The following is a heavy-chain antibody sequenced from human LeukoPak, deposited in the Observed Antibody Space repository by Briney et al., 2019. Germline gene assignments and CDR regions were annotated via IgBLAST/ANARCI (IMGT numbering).Heavy chain of an antibody. CDR1: GFTFSNYA. CDR3: ARDLSGSYMSDY. V-gene: IGHV3-30-3*01. Sequence: RSLRLSCAASGFTFSNYAMHWARQAPGKGLEWVAFISHDRSNNCHADSVKGRFTISRDNSKNTLYLQMNSLTDEDTAVYYCARDLSGSYMSDYWGQGTGVPVSS. J-gene: IGHJ4*02. D-gene: IGHD3-10*01. CDR2: ISHDRSNN.